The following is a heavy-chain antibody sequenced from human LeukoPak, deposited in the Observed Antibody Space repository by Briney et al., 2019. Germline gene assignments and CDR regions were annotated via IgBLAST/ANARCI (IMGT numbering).Heavy chain of an antibody. Sequence: SGGSLRLSCAASGFTFSSYSMNWVRQAPGKGLEWVAFIRYDGSEKYYADSVKGRFTISRDNSKNTLYLQMNSLRAEDTAVYYCAKFNRQYCSSTSCYGGFDYWGQGTLVTVSS. CDR1: GFTFSSYS. D-gene: IGHD2-2*01. V-gene: IGHV3-30*02. J-gene: IGHJ4*02. CDR3: AKFNRQYCSSTSCYGGFDY. CDR2: IRYDGSEK.